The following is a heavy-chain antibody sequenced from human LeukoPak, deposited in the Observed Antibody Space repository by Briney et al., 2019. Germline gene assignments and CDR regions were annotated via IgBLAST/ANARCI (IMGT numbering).Heavy chain of an antibody. J-gene: IGHJ4*02. CDR2: IKSKTDGGTT. V-gene: IGHV3-15*01. CDR3: TKTYYYGSGSLDY. CDR1: GFTFSNAW. Sequence: PGGSLRLSCAASGFTFSNAWMSWGRQSPGKGLGWCGRIKSKTDGGTTDYAAPVKGRFTISRDDSKNTRYLQMNSLKTEDTAIYYCTKTYYYGSGSLDYWGQGTLVTVSS. D-gene: IGHD3-10*01.